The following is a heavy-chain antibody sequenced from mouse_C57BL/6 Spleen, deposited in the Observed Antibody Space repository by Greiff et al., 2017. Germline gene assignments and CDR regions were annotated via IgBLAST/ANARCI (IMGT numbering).Heavy chain of an antibody. V-gene: IGHV5-9*01. D-gene: IGHD4-1*02. J-gene: IGHJ2*01. CDR3: ASLQLGPFDY. CDR2: ISGGGGNT. CDR1: GFTFSSYT. Sequence: EVKLQESGGGLVKPGGSLKLSCAASGFTFSSYTMSWVRQTPEKRLEWVATISGGGGNTYYPDSVKGRFTISRDNAKNTLYLQMSSLRSEDTALYYCASLQLGPFDYWGQGTTLTVSS.